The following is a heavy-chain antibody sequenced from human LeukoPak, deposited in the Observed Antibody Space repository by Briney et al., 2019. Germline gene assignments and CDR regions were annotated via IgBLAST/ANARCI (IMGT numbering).Heavy chain of an antibody. CDR2: IYYSGSA. J-gene: IGHJ4*02. D-gene: IGHD3-3*01. V-gene: IGHV4-39*01. Sequence: SETLSLTCTVSGNSVRSSSFYWGWIRQPPGKGLEWIGSIYYSGSAYYNPSLRSRVTISGDASRNQFSLRLGSVTAADTAVYYCVSTLRFLPYRRFDYWGQGTLVTVSS. CDR1: GNSVRSSSFY. CDR3: VSTLRFLPYRRFDY.